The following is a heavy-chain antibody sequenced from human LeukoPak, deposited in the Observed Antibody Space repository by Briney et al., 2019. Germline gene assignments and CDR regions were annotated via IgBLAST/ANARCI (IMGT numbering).Heavy chain of an antibody. CDR1: GGSISSGSYY. V-gene: IGHV4-61*02. D-gene: IGHD2-15*01. Sequence: SQTLSLTCTVSGGSISSGSYYWSWIRQPAGQGLEWIGRIYTSGSTNYNPSLKSRATISVDTSKNQFSLKLSSVTAADTAVYYCASGGVVADPYFDYWGQGTLVTVSS. CDR3: ASGGVVADPYFDY. CDR2: IYTSGST. J-gene: IGHJ4*02.